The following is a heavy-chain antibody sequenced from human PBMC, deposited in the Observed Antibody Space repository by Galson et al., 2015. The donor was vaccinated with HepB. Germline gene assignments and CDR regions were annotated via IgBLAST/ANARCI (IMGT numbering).Heavy chain of an antibody. J-gene: IGHJ4*02. V-gene: IGHV1-69*13. Sequence: SVKVSCKASGATFSSYAISWLRQAPGQGLEWMGGIIPLFGSANYAQKLQGRVTITADESTSTTYMELSSLRSEDTALYYCARQFDTSGYYAYWGQGTLVTVSS. D-gene: IGHD3-22*01. CDR2: IIPLFGSA. CDR3: ARQFDTSGYYAY. CDR1: GATFSSYA.